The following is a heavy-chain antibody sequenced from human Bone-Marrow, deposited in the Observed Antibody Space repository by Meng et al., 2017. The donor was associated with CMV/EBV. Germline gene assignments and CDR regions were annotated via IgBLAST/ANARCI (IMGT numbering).Heavy chain of an antibody. D-gene: IGHD3-22*01. Sequence: GESLKISCAASGFTFTSYAMSWVRQAPGKGLEWVSSISDAGYSTYYAASVKGRFTISRDNSKNTLYLQMNSLRAEDTVVYYCAKDASHMYYYDSSGYRGPYYFDYWGQGKLVTVSS. CDR2: ISDAGYST. J-gene: IGHJ4*02. CDR3: AKDASHMYYYDSSGYRGPYYFDY. CDR1: GFTFTSYA. V-gene: IGHV3-23*01.